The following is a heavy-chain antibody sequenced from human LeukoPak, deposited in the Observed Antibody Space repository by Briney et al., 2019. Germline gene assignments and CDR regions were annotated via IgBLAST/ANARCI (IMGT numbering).Heavy chain of an antibody. CDR3: ARAYHNWYFDL. D-gene: IGHD2-2*01. Sequence: PSETLSLTCAVYGGSFSGYYWIWIRQPPGKGLEWIGEISQSGSTNYNPSLKSRVTISLDTAKNQFYLKLSYVTAADTAVYYCARAYHNWYFDLWGRGTLVTVSS. J-gene: IGHJ2*01. CDR1: GGSFSGYY. CDR2: ISQSGST. V-gene: IGHV4-34*01.